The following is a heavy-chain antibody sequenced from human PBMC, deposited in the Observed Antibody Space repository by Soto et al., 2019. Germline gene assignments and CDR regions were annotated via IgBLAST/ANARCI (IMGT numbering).Heavy chain of an antibody. CDR1: GYTFTSYA. D-gene: IGHD6-13*01. CDR2: INAGNGNT. CDR3: ARLSRSSSCLLDY. J-gene: IGHJ4*02. Sequence: QVQLVQSGAEVKKPGASVKVSCKASGYTFTSYAMHWVRQAPGQRLEWMGWINAGNGNTKYSQKFQGRVTITRDTSASTAYMERSSLRSEDTAVYYCARLSRSSSCLLDYWGQGTLVTVSS. V-gene: IGHV1-3*01.